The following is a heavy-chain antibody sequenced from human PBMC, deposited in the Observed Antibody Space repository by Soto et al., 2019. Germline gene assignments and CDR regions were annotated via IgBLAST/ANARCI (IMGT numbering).Heavy chain of an antibody. CDR3: ATLPPRIVVTVLPIPT. V-gene: IGHV4-4*02. Sequence: QVYLHQSGPGLVKPAGTLSLTSAVSGDSISSTYWWTWVRQTPGKGLEWIGEVYHSGSTSYNPSLKSRVTISVDKSNNQFSLKLTSVTAADMAVYYCATLPPRIVVTVLPIPTWGQGTLVSVSS. CDR1: GDSISSTYW. D-gene: IGHD2-21*01. CDR2: VYHSGST. J-gene: IGHJ5*02.